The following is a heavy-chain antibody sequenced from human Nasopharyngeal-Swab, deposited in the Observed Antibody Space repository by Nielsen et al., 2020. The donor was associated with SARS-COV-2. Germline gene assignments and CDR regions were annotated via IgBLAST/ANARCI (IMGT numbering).Heavy chain of an antibody. J-gene: IGHJ3*02. CDR2: IYPGDSDT. CDR1: GYSFTSYW. CDR3: ARDEGVYSSSSRGAFDI. V-gene: IGHV5-51*01. Sequence: GGSLRLSCKGSGYSFTSYWIGWVRQMPGKGLEWMGIIYPGDSDTRYSPSFQGQVTISADKSISTAYLQWSSLKASDTAMYYCARDEGVYSSSSRGAFDIWGQGTMGTVSS. D-gene: IGHD6-6*01.